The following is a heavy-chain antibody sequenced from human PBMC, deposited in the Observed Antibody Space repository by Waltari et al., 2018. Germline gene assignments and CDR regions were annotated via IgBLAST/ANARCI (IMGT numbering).Heavy chain of an antibody. CDR3: AREGAEQWVVEDYGMDV. V-gene: IGHV3-21*02. D-gene: IGHD6-19*01. J-gene: IGHJ6*02. CDR2: IGSSSSFM. CDR1: GFKFSDYA. Sequence: EVQLVESGGGLVKPGGSLRLSCAASGFKFSDYAMNWVRQAPGKGLEGVSSIGSSSSFMDYADSVRGRFTVSRDNAKNTLYLQMDTLRAEDTAVYYCAREGAEQWVVEDYGMDVWGQGTTVTVS.